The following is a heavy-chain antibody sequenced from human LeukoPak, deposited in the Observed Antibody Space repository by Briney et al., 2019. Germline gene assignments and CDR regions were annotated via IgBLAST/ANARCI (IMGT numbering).Heavy chain of an antibody. CDR2: ISRSSRAI. V-gene: IGHV3-48*02. Sequence: GGSLRLSCAASGFTLSSYDMNWVRQAPGRGLEWISYISRSSRAIFYAGSVKGRFTISRDNAKNSLYLQMNSLRDEDTAVYYCARDAVGIQLWSDHWGREPWSLSPQ. CDR1: GFTLSSYD. CDR3: ARDAVGIQLWSDH. J-gene: IGHJ4*02. D-gene: IGHD5-18*01.